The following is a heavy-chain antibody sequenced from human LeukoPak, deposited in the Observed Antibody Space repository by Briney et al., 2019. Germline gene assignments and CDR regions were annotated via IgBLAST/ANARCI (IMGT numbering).Heavy chain of an antibody. D-gene: IGHD3-22*01. Sequence: GASVKVSCKASGYTFTSYYMHWVRQAPGQGLEWMGWISAYNGNTNYAQKLQGRVTMTTDTSTSTAYMELRSLRSDDTAVYYCARGKPSLTYYYDSSGYSLRPFDYWGQGTLVTVSS. CDR2: ISAYNGNT. J-gene: IGHJ4*02. CDR3: ARGKPSLTYYYDSSGYSLRPFDY. CDR1: GYTFTSYY. V-gene: IGHV1-18*04.